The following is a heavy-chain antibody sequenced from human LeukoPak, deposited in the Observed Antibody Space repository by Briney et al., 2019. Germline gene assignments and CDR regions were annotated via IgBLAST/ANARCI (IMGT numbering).Heavy chain of an antibody. CDR3: ARVTLRFLGDAFDL. CDR2: INPNSGGT. Sequence: ASVKVSCKASGYTFTDYYMHWIRQAPGQGLEWMGWINPNSGGTNYAQKFQGSVSMTRDTAITTAYMELSRLRFDDTAVYYCARVTLRFLGDAFDLWGQGTMVTVSS. V-gene: IGHV1-2*02. D-gene: IGHD3-3*01. J-gene: IGHJ3*01. CDR1: GYTFTDYY.